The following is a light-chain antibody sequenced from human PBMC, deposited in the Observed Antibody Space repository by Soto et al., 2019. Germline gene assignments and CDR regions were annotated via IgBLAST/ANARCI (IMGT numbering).Light chain of an antibody. CDR2: QVS. CDR3: MPCTHWPWP. J-gene: IGKJ1*01. V-gene: IGKV2-30*01. Sequence: DAVLTQSPLSLPATLGQPAAISCRSSQSLVYSNGNAYLLWFQQRPGQSPRRLIYQVSTRDAGVPDRFSGSGSVTYFALTVRRVEAADVGLYYCMPCTHWPWPFGQGTKVQIQ. CDR1: QSLVYSNGNAY.